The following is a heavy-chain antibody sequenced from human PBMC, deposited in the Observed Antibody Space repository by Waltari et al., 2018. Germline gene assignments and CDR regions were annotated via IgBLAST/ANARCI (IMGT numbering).Heavy chain of an antibody. Sequence: QVQLVQSGAEVKQPGASVKVSCKASGYTFTSYDINWVRQATGQGLEWMGWMNPNSGNTGYAQKFQGRVTITRNTSISTAYMELSSLRSEDTAVYYCARGGIAAPDYYYYMDVWGKGTTVTISS. D-gene: IGHD6-13*01. CDR1: GYTFTSYD. CDR2: MNPNSGNT. V-gene: IGHV1-8*03. CDR3: ARGGIAAPDYYYYMDV. J-gene: IGHJ6*03.